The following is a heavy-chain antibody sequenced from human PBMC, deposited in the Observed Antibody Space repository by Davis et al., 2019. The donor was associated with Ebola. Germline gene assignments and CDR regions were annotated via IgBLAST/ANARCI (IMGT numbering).Heavy chain of an antibody. V-gene: IGHV6-1*01. J-gene: IGHJ4*02. CDR3: AKGWLRSGIRY. Sequence: HSQTLSLTCAISGDSVSGNSGGWNWLRQSPSRGLEWLGRIYYTSQWHKDYAVSVKSRMTINPDTSKDQFSLQLKFVTPEDTAVYYCAKGWLRSGIRYWGQGTLVTVSS. CDR1: GDSVSGNSGG. D-gene: IGHD5-12*01. CDR2: IYYTSQWHK.